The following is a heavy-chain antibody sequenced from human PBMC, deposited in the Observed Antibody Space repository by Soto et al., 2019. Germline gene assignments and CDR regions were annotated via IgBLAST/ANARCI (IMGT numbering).Heavy chain of an antibody. J-gene: IGHJ4*02. CDR2: IYYSGST. V-gene: IGHV4-30-4*01. Sequence: SETLSLTCTVYGGSISSGDYYWSWIRQPPGKGLEWIGYIYYSGSTYYNPSLKGRVTISVDTSKNQFSLKLSSVTAADTAVYYCARDTRQRYSSSWSEVDYWGQGTLVTVSS. CDR3: ARDTRQRYSSSWSEVDY. D-gene: IGHD6-13*01. CDR1: GGSISSGDYY.